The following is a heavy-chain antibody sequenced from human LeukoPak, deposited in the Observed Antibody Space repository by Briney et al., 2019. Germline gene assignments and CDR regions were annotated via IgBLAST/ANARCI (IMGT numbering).Heavy chain of an antibody. CDR3: AKDFGYDSGTYLEQ. Sequence: PGGSLRLSCAAAGFIFSSYSMHWVRQAPGKGLEWGAVISYDGSKKYYPESVRGRFTISRDNSKNTLFLQMNSLRAEDTAVYYCAKDFGYDSGTYLEQWGQGTLVTVSS. J-gene: IGHJ4*02. CDR1: GFIFSSYS. V-gene: IGHV3-30*18. CDR2: ISYDGSKK. D-gene: IGHD3-10*01.